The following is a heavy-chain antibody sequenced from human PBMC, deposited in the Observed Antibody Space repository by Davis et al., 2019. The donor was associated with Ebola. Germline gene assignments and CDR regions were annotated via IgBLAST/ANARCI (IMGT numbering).Heavy chain of an antibody. CDR3: ASTGLGVSTGGVY. CDR1: GYSFTSFW. Sequence: GESLKISCKASGYSFTSFWIGWVRQPPGQGLEWMGAILPGESDTRYSPSFQGQVTISADKSISTAYLQWSSLKASDTAMYYCASTGLGVSTGGVYWGQGTLVTVSS. CDR2: ILPGESDT. J-gene: IGHJ4*02. V-gene: IGHV5-51*01. D-gene: IGHD2-8*02.